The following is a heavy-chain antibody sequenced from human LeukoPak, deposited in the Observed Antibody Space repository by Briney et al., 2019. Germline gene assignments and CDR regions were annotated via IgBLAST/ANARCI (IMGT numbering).Heavy chain of an antibody. D-gene: IGHD6-13*01. V-gene: IGHV3-30-3*01. Sequence: GGSLRLSCAASGFTFSAFAMHWVRQAPGKGLEWVAILSYDGINTYYADSVKGRFTISRDNSKNTLYLQMNSLRAEDTAVYYCARVGRARAAAGFGAFDIWGQGTVVTVSS. CDR3: ARVGRARAAAGFGAFDI. J-gene: IGHJ3*02. CDR2: LSYDGINT. CDR1: GFTFSAFA.